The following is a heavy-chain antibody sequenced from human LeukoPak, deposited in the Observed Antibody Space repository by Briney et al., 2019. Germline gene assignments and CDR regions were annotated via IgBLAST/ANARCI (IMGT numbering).Heavy chain of an antibody. D-gene: IGHD2-2*01. Sequence: ASVQVSFKTSGYTFTSYHMHWVRQAPGQGREWVAIIKSTGDTTVYAQKCRGRVTVTRDTSTSTVYMDLSSLSSEDTAVYYCVREDAHTYYFDFWGPGTLVTVSS. J-gene: IGHJ4*02. V-gene: IGHV1-46*01. CDR1: GYTFTSYH. CDR3: VREDAHTYYFDF. CDR2: IKSTGDTT.